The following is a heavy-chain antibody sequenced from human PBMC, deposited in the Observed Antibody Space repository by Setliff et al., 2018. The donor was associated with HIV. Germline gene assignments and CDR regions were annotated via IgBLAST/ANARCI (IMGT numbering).Heavy chain of an antibody. V-gene: IGHV1-69-2*01. Sequence: ASVKVSCKVSGYTFPDYYMQWVRQAPGKGLEWMGLIDPDRGDTFYAEKFQGRVTITADRSIDIAYMKLTSLRSEDTAMYFCAWGTQRPIDSWGQGTLGTVS. D-gene: IGHD3-16*01. CDR3: AWGTQRPIDS. CDR1: GYTFPDYY. CDR2: IDPDRGDT. J-gene: IGHJ4*02.